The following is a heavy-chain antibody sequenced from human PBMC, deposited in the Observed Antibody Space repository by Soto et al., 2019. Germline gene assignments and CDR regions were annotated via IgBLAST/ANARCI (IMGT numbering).Heavy chain of an antibody. CDR2: INHSGST. V-gene: IGHV4-34*01. J-gene: IGHJ5*02. Sequence: SETLSLTCAVYGGSFSGYYWSWIRQPPGKGLEWIGEINHSGSTNYNPSLKSRVTISVDTSKNQFSLKLSSVTAADTAVYYCARGYVGSGYNWFDPWGQGTLVTVSS. CDR3: ARGYVGSGYNWFDP. D-gene: IGHD6-19*01. CDR1: GGSFSGYY.